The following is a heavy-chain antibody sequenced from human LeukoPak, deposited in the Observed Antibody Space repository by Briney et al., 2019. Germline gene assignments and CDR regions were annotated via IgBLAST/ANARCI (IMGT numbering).Heavy chain of an antibody. CDR2: INPNSGGT. CDR1: GYTFTNYG. CDR3: ARDNSSGWYGGWFDP. Sequence: ASVKVSCKASGYTFTNYGVSWVRQAPGQGLEWTGWINPNSGGTNYAQKFQGRVTMTRDTSISTAYMELSRLRSDDTAVYYCARDNSSGWYGGWFDPWGQGTLVTVSS. D-gene: IGHD6-19*01. V-gene: IGHV1-2*02. J-gene: IGHJ5*02.